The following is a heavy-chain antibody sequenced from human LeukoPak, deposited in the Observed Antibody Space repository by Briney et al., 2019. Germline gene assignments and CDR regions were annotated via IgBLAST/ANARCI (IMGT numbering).Heavy chain of an antibody. CDR2: IKTDGSTT. J-gene: IGHJ6*02. CDR3: ARVGYDYYYGMDV. D-gene: IGHD3-16*01. V-gene: IGHV3-74*01. Sequence: GGSLRLSCAVSGFTFSSYWMHWVRQAPGKGLVWVSHIKTDGSTTAYADSVKGRFTISRDNAKNTLYLQMNSLRDEDTAVYYCARVGYDYYYGMDVWGQGTTVTVSS. CDR1: GFTFSSYW.